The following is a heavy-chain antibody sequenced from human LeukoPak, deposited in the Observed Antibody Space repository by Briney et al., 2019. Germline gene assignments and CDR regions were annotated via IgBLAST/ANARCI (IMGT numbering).Heavy chain of an antibody. J-gene: IGHJ4*02. D-gene: IGHD6-13*01. Sequence: GGSLRLFCAASGFTFSSYDTHWVRQGTGKGLEWVSGIGTTGDPHYAGSLKGRFTIYRENAKNSFYLQMNSLRAGDTAVYYCARAYSSTWYDSPLDYWGQGTLVTVSS. CDR1: GFTFSSYD. V-gene: IGHV3-13*05. CDR3: ARAYSSTWYDSPLDY. CDR2: IGTTGDP.